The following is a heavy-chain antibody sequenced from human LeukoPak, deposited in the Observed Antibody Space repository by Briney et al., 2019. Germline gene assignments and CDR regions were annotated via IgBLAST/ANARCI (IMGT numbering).Heavy chain of an antibody. V-gene: IGHV4-4*07. CDR3: GRQGYTARHSFLDF. D-gene: IGHD2-2*02. Sequence: SETLSLTCTVYSVTINSYHWVRQPQAPGKGREGIGHIYSSGTNHSNQSRERRINMRVDTWTKQYSLHLRSMTAADTAVYYCGRQGYTARHSFLDFWGQGTLVAVS. J-gene: IGHJ4*02. CDR1: SVTINSYH. CDR2: IYSSGTN.